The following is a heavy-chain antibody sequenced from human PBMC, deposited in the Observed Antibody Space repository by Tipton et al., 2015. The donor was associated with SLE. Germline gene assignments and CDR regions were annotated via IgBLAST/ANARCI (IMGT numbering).Heavy chain of an antibody. CDR3: ARLSAY. V-gene: IGHV4-38-2*02. D-gene: IGHD2/OR15-2a*01. Sequence: TLSLTCSVPGYSISSGYLWGWIRQPPGKGLEWIGSIYHNGNTYYNPSLKSRVTISVDTSKNQFSLEVTSVTATDTAVYYCARLSAYWGRGTLVTVSS. CDR2: IYHNGNT. CDR1: GYSISSGYL. J-gene: IGHJ4*02.